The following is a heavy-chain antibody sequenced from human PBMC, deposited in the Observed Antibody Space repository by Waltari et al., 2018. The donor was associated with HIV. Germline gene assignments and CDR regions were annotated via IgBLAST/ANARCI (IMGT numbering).Heavy chain of an antibody. CDR1: GFSFTNYG. Sequence: QVRLVQSGAEVKKPEASVKVSCKASGFSFTNYGSSWVQQVPGQGLEWMGWIHTYTGNTDSAENFQGRVTMTRDTFTNTIYMELTTLKSDDSAIYYCVRDLSPMGKSGWYDSWGQGTVVTVSS. V-gene: IGHV1-18*04. CDR3: VRDLSPMGKSGWYDS. CDR2: IHTYTGNT. D-gene: IGHD6-19*01. J-gene: IGHJ1*01.